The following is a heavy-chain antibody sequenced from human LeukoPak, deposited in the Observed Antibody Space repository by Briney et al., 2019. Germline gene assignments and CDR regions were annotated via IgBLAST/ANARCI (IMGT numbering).Heavy chain of an antibody. D-gene: IGHD2-2*01. J-gene: IGHJ4*02. CDR3: ARDLVIVVVPAAMGY. CDR1: GYTFTGYY. CDR2: INPNSGGT. V-gene: IGHV1-2*02. Sequence: ASVKVSCKASGYTFTGYYMHWVRQAPGQRLEWMGWINPNSGGTNYAQKFQGRVTMTRDTSISTAYMELSRLRSDDTAVYYCARDLVIVVVPAAMGYWGQGTLVTVSS.